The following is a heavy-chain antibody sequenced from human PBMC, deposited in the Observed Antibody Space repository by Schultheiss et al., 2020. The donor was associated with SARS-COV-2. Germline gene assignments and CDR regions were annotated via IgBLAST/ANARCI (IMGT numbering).Heavy chain of an antibody. D-gene: IGHD6-19*01. CDR2: INHSGST. Sequence: SETLSLTCAVYGGSFSGYYWSWIRQPPGKGLEWIGEINHSGSTNYSPSLKSRVTISVDTSKNQFSLKLSSVTAADTAVYYCARRQWLPRYFDLWGRGTLVTVSS. V-gene: IGHV4-34*01. CDR3: ARRQWLPRYFDL. CDR1: GGSFSGYY. J-gene: IGHJ2*01.